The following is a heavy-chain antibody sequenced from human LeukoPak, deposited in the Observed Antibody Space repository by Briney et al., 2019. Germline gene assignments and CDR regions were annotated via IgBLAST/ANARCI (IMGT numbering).Heavy chain of an antibody. V-gene: IGHV3-53*01. CDR3: AREGYCSGGSCEY. D-gene: IGHD2-15*01. J-gene: IGHJ4*02. Sequence: GGSLRLSCAASGFTVSSNYMSWVRQAPGKGLEWVSVIYSGGSTYYADSVEGRFTISRDNSKNTLYLQMNSLRAEDTAVYYCAREGYCSGGSCEYWGQGTLVTVSS. CDR1: GFTVSSNY. CDR2: IYSGGST.